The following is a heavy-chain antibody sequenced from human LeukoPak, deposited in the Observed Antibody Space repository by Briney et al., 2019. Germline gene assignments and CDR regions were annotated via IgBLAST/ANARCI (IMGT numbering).Heavy chain of an antibody. CDR3: AKALGYCTNGVCRVFDY. CDR2: ISGSGGST. D-gene: IGHD2-8*01. J-gene: IGHJ4*02. V-gene: IGHV3-23*01. Sequence: GGSLRLSCAASGFTFSSYAMSWVRQAPGKGLEWVSAISGSGGSTYYADSVKGRFTISRDNSKNTLYLQVNSLRAEDTAVYYCAKALGYCTNGVCRVFDYWGQGTLVTVSS. CDR1: GFTFSSYA.